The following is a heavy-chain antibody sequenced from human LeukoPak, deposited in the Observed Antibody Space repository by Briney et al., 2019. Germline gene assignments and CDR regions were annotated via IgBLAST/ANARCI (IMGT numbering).Heavy chain of an antibody. D-gene: IGHD3-22*01. CDR1: GFTVSSNY. CDR2: IYSGGST. V-gene: IGHV3-53*05. Sequence: SGGSLRLSCAASGFTVSSNYMSWVRQAPGKGLEWVSVIYSGGSTHYADSVKGRFTISRDNSKNTLYLQMNSLRAEDTAVYYCARGGEVVVVTIFDYWGQGTLVTVSS. J-gene: IGHJ4*02. CDR3: ARGGEVVVVTIFDY.